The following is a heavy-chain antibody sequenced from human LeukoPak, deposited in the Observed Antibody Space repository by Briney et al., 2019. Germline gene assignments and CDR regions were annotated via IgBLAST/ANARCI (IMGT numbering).Heavy chain of an antibody. CDR1: GYTFTAFF. Sequence: ASVKVSCKTSGYTFTAFFIYWGRQAPGQGLEWMGWLNPNSGGTNYAQKFQGRVTMTRDTSISTAYMSRLRSDDTAVYFCARVGAAYQDSNYWGQGTLVTVSS. V-gene: IGHV1-2*02. J-gene: IGHJ4*02. CDR2: LNPNSGGT. CDR3: ARVGAAYQDSNY. D-gene: IGHD1-26*01.